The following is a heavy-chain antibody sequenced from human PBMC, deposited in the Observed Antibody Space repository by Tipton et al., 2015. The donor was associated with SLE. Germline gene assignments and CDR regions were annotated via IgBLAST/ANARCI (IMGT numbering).Heavy chain of an antibody. J-gene: IGHJ4*02. CDR2: IDHSGVT. V-gene: IGHV4-34*01. D-gene: IGHD3-10*01. CDR1: GRSFIGSY. CDR3: ARQLGGGWNYLDY. Sequence: TLSLTCAVYGRSFIGSYWTWIRQPPGKGLEWIGDIDHSGVTHYNPSLKSRVTISRDTSGNHFSLNLNSVTAADTAVYFCARQLGGGWNYLDYWGQGTLVTVSS.